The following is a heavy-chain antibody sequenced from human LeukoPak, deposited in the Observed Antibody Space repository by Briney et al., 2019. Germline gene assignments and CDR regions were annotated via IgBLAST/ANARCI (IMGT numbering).Heavy chain of an antibody. V-gene: IGHV3-74*01. CDR2: INDDGSDT. Sequence: PGGSLRLSCAASGFTFKLYWMHWVRQVQGKRPVWVSRINDDGSDTIYADSVRGRFTISRDDAKNTVYLQMNNLRAEDTAVYYCVRGGPSTWSWGQGTLVTVSS. CDR3: VRGGPSTWS. D-gene: IGHD2-15*01. CDR1: GFTFKLYW. J-gene: IGHJ5*02.